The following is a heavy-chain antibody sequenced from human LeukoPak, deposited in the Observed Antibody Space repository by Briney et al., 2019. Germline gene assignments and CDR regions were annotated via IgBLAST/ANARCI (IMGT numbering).Heavy chain of an antibody. Sequence: GGSLRLSCAASGFTFSSYDMNWVRQAPGKGLEWVSYISTTGLIIMYADSVKGRFTISRDNAQNSLYLQMNSLRAEDTAIYYCARGLVGSPWGPGTLVTVSS. CDR2: ISTTGLII. D-gene: IGHD2-2*01. V-gene: IGHV3-48*03. CDR1: GFTFSSYD. CDR3: ARGLVGSP. J-gene: IGHJ5*02.